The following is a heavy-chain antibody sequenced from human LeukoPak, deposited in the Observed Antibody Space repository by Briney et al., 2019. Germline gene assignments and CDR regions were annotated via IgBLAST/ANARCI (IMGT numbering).Heavy chain of an antibody. CDR2: ISYDGSNK. J-gene: IGHJ4*02. CDR3: ARSGNRIAAAGNHPGVY. CDR1: GFTFSSYA. D-gene: IGHD6-13*01. Sequence: GGSLRLSCAASGFTFSSYAMHWVRQAPGKGLEWVAVISYDGSNKYHADSVKGRFTISRDNSKNTLYLQMNSLRAEDTAVYYCARSGNRIAAAGNHPGVYWGQGTLVTVSS. V-gene: IGHV3-30*04.